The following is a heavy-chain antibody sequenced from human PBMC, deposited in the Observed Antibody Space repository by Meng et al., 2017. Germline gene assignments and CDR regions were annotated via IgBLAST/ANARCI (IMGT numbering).Heavy chain of an antibody. J-gene: IGHJ4*02. CDR2: INHSGST. CDR3: ARVGSFLRDY. Sequence: VQLQQWGAGLLKPSETLSLTCAVYGGSFSGYYWSWIRQPPGKGLEWIGEINHSGSTNYNPSLKSRVTISVDTSKNQFSLKLSSVTAADTAVYYCARVGSFLRDYWGQGTLVTVSS. V-gene: IGHV4-34*01. CDR1: GGSFSGYY. D-gene: IGHD2/OR15-2a*01.